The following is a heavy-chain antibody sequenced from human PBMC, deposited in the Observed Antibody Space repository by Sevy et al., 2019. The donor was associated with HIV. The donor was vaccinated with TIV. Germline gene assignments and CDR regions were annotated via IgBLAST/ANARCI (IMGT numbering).Heavy chain of an antibody. J-gene: IGHJ3*02. D-gene: IGHD2-21*01. Sequence: SETLSLTCAVYDGSLSGYYWSWIRQSPGKGLEWIGQINYIGTTNYTPSLSSRLTISVDTSKNQFSLRLRTVTAADTAIYYCARDPYDCGGDCYVSGVFDIWGQETLVTVSS. CDR1: DGSLSGYY. CDR2: INYIGTT. CDR3: ARDPYDCGGDCYVSGVFDI. V-gene: IGHV4-34*01.